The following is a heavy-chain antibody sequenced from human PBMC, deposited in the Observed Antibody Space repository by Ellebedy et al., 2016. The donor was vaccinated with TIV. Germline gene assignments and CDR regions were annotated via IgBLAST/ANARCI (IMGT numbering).Heavy chain of an antibody. CDR2: LTSTADRV. V-gene: IGHV3-23*01. Sequence: GGSLRLSXVVSGFTFSSYTMTWVRQAPGKGLEWVSSLTSTADRVNYADSVKGRFTVSRDNSRNTLYLQMNSLRVEDTAVYYCAKENDHWGQGTLVTVSS. J-gene: IGHJ4*02. CDR3: AKENDH. CDR1: GFTFSSYT.